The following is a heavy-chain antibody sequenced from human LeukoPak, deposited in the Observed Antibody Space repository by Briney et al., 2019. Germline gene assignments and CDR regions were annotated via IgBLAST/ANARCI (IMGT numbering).Heavy chain of an antibody. J-gene: IGHJ4*02. V-gene: IGHV4-59*01. Sequence: SETLSLTCTVSGGSISSYYWSWIRQPPGKGLEWIGCIYYSGSTNYNPSLKSRVTISVDTSKNQFSLKLSSVTAADTAVYYCARSTGAAAGTGLLYWGQGALVTVSS. CDR1: GGSISSYY. CDR2: IYYSGST. D-gene: IGHD6-13*01. CDR3: ARSTGAAAGTGLLY.